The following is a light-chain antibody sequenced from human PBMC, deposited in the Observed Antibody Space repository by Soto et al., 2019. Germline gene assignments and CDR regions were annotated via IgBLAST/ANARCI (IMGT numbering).Light chain of an antibody. Sequence: QSVLTQPRSVSGSPGQSVSISCTGTSSDVGGYNYVSWYQQHPGKAPKLIIYDVSMRPSGVPDRFSGSKSGNTASLTISGLQAEDEADYYCCSYAGSYTDVFATGTKVTVL. CDR1: SSDVGGYNY. J-gene: IGLJ1*01. CDR3: CSYAGSYTDV. CDR2: DVS. V-gene: IGLV2-11*01.